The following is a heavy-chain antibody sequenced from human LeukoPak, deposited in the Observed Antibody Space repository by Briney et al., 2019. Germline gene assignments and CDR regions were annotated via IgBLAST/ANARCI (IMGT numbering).Heavy chain of an antibody. Sequence: PGGTLRLSCAASGFTFANYAMTWVRQAPGKGLQWVSEIGGSGGAIYYADSVKGRFTISRDNSKNTLFLEMNSLRAEDTAVYYCARDLLYDSSGIFDYWGQGTLVTVSS. CDR3: ARDLLYDSSGIFDY. D-gene: IGHD3-22*01. CDR2: IGGSGGAI. J-gene: IGHJ4*02. V-gene: IGHV3-23*01. CDR1: GFTFANYA.